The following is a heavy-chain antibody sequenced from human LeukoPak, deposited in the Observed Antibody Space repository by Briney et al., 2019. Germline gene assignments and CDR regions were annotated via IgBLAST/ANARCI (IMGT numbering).Heavy chain of an antibody. D-gene: IGHD5-18*01. CDR2: IIPIFGTA. CDR1: GGTFSSYA. J-gene: IGHJ4*02. V-gene: IGHV1-69*01. Sequence: GSSVKVSCKASGGTFSSYAISWVRQAPGQGLEWMGGIIPIFGTANYAQKFQGRVTITADESTSTAYMELSSLRSEDTAVYYCARTPWIQLWQPFGYWGQGTLVTASS. CDR3: ARTPWIQLWQPFGY.